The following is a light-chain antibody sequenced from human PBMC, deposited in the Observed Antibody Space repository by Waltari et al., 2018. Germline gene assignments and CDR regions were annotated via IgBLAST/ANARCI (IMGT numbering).Light chain of an antibody. V-gene: IGLV4-69*01. CDR2: VKSDGSY. J-gene: IGLJ1*01. CDR1: SGHNSNT. Sequence: QLVLTQSPSASASMGASVKLTCTLSSGHNSNTIAWHQQQPEKGPRFLMQVKSDGSYNKGDGIPDRFSGSSSGAERYLTISNLQSEDDADYYCQTWGTAVPYLFGPGTKVSVL. CDR3: QTWGTAVPYL.